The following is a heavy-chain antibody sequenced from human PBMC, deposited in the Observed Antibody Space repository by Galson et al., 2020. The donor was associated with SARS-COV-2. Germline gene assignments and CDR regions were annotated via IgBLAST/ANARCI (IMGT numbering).Heavy chain of an antibody. CDR2: IRGNGGTI. CDR1: GFTFRDFE. D-gene: IGHD4-4*01. J-gene: IGHJ4*02. CDR3: ARGGTTRFDY. V-gene: IGHV3-48*03. Sequence: GGSLRLSCAAPGFTFRDFEMNWGRQAPGKGLEGIAYIRGNGGTIYYADSVKGRFTISRDNAKNSLSLQMNSLRAEDTAVYYCARGGTTRFDYWGQGTLVTVS.